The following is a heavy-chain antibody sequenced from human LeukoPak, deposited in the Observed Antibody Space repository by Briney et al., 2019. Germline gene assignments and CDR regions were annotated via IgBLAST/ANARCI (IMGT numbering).Heavy chain of an antibody. CDR3: ARQTGTNALDI. D-gene: IGHD1-14*01. CDR2: MKPNSGNT. J-gene: IGHJ3*02. Sequence: ASVKVSCKASGYIFTSYDINWVRQATGQGPEWMGWMKPNSGNTEYAQKFQGRVTMTRDTSISTAYMELSSLRSEDTAVYYCARQTGTNALDIWGQGTMVTVSS. V-gene: IGHV1-8*01. CDR1: GYIFTSYD.